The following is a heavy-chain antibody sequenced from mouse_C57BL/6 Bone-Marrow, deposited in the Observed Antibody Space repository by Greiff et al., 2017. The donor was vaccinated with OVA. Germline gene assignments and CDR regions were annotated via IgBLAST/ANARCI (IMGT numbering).Heavy chain of an antibody. CDR1: GFSLTSYG. CDR2: IWSGGST. V-gene: IGHV2-4*01. D-gene: IGHD2-14*01. CDR3: AKKGIPPHYYAMDY. Sequence: VQLQQSGPGLVQPSQSLSITCTVSGFSLTSYGVHWVRQPPGKGLEWLGVIWSGGSTDYNAAFISRLSISKDNSKSQVFFKMNSLQADDTAIYYCAKKGIPPHYYAMDYWGQGTSVTVSS. J-gene: IGHJ4*01.